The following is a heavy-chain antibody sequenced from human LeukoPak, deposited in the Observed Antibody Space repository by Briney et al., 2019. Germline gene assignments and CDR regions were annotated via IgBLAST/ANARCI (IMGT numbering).Heavy chain of an antibody. Sequence: SETLSLTCTVSGGSISSYYWSWIRQPPGKGLEWIGYTYYSGSTNYNPSLKSRVTISVDTSKNQFSLKLSSVTAADTAVYYCAREHGQNGHAFDIWGQGTMVTVSS. CDR3: AREHGQNGHAFDI. D-gene: IGHD2-8*01. CDR2: TYYSGST. J-gene: IGHJ3*02. CDR1: GGSISSYY. V-gene: IGHV4-59*12.